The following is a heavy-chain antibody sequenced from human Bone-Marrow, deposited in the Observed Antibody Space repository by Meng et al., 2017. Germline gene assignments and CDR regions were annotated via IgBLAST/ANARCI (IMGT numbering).Heavy chain of an antibody. D-gene: IGHD3-10*01. Sequence: GGSLRLSCAASGFTFSRYWMFWVRQAPGKGLLWVSRINSDGSSTSYADSVKGRFTISRDNAKNTLYLQMNSLRADDTAVYYCARDVEHYYGSGRYYNDFAYWGQGSLVTSPQ. CDR3: ARDVEHYYGSGRYYNDFAY. CDR1: GFTFSRYW. CDR2: INSDGSST. V-gene: IGHV3-74*01. J-gene: IGHJ4*02.